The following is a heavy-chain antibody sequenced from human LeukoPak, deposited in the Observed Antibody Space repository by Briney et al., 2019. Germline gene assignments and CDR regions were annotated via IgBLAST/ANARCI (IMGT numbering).Heavy chain of an antibody. Sequence: SETLSLTCAVCGGSFSGYYWSWIRQPPGKGLEWIGEINHSGSTNYNPSLKSRVTISVDTSKNQFSLKLSSVTAADTAVYYCARGRECSGGSCYYYYYGMDVWGQGTTVTVSS. CDR3: ARGRECSGGSCYYYYYGMDV. J-gene: IGHJ6*02. V-gene: IGHV4-34*01. D-gene: IGHD2-15*01. CDR2: INHSGST. CDR1: GGSFSGYY.